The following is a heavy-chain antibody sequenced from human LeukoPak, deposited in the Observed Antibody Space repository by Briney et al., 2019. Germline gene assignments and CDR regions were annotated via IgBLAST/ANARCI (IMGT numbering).Heavy chain of an antibody. CDR3: ARDGKYCSGGSCYSAGIDY. CDR1: GGSISSGGYY. J-gene: IGHJ4*02. Sequence: ASETLSLTCTVSGGSISSGGYYSSWIRQHPGKGLEWIGHIYYSGSAFYNPSLKSRGTMSIDTSKNQFSLNLSSVTAADTAVYYCARDGKYCSGGSCYSAGIDYWGQGTLVTVSS. CDR2: IYYSGSA. V-gene: IGHV4-31*03. D-gene: IGHD2-15*01.